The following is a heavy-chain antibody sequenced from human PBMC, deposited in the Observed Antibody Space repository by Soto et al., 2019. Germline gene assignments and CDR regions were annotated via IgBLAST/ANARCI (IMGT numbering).Heavy chain of an antibody. CDR2: IWYDGSNK. Sequence: SGFTFSSYGMHCVRQAPGKGLEWVAVIWYDGSNKYYSDSVKGRFTISRDNSKNTLYLQMNSLRAEDTAVYYCARGSTPVTAIPYYFDYWGQGTLVTVSS. J-gene: IGHJ4*02. CDR1: GFTFSSYG. CDR3: ARGSTPVTAIPYYFDY. V-gene: IGHV3-33*01. D-gene: IGHD2-21*02.